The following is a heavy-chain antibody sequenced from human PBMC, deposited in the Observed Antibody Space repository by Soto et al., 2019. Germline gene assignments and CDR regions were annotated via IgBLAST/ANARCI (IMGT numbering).Heavy chain of an antibody. J-gene: IGHJ6*04. V-gene: IGHV3-30-3*01. CDR3: ARDGQDGYYYYGMDV. CDR1: GFTFSSYA. Sequence: GGSLRLSCAASGFTFSSYAMHWVRQAPGKGLEWVAVISYDGSNKYYADSVKGRFTISRDNSKNTLYLQMNSLRAEDTAVYYCARDGQDGYYYYGMDVWGKGTTVTVSS. D-gene: IGHD2-15*01. CDR2: ISYDGSNK.